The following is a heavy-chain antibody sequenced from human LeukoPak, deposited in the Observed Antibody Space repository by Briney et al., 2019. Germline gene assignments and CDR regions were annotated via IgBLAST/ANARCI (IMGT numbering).Heavy chain of an antibody. D-gene: IGHD1-7*01. Sequence: ASVKVSCKASGYTFSIYNMHWVRQAPGQGLEWMGIINPSGGTSYAQKLQGRITMTRDTSTSTLYMELSSLRSEDTAVYYCAREGVTGTGLDYWGQGTLVTVSS. CDR2: INPSGGT. J-gene: IGHJ4*02. CDR1: GYTFSIYN. CDR3: AREGVTGTGLDY. V-gene: IGHV1-46*01.